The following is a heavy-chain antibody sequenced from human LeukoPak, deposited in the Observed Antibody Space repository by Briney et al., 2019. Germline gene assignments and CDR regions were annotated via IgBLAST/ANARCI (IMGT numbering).Heavy chain of an antibody. V-gene: IGHV3-11*01. CDR3: VKGAQQWLPQTYFYS. CDR1: GFTFSEFY. J-gene: IGHJ4*02. D-gene: IGHD6-19*01. CDR2: ISSSGASI. Sequence: GGSLRLSCAASGFTFSEFYMAWIRQAPGQGLEWISSISSSGASIYYAGSVRGRFTISRDNAKNSVSLQMNSLRAEDTAVYYCVKGAQQWLPQTYFYSWGQGTLVTVSS.